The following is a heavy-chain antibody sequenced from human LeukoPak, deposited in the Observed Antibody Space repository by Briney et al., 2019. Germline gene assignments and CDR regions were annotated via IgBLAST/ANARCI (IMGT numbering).Heavy chain of an antibody. D-gene: IGHD3-22*01. CDR3: AKRDRDSYDSSGYYRGL. CDR2: ISGSGGRA. V-gene: IGHV3-23*01. J-gene: IGHJ4*02. CDR1: GFTFSSYA. Sequence: PGGSLRLSCAASGFTFSSYAMSWVRQAPGKGLEWVSAISGSGGRAYYADSVKGRFTISRDNSKNTLYLQMNSLRAEDTAVYYCAKRDRDSYDSSGYYRGLWGQGTLVIVSS.